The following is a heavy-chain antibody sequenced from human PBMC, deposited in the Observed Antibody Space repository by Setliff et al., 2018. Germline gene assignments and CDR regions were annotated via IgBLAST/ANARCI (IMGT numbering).Heavy chain of an antibody. V-gene: IGHV3-7*03. Sequence: GGSLRLSCAASGFTFSGYWMSWVRQAPGKGLEWVANINQDGSEKYYVDSVKGRFTISRDNARNSLYLQMNSLRAEDTAVYYCARVWFGNMDVWGKGTTVTVSS. CDR2: INQDGSEK. CDR1: GFTFSGYW. D-gene: IGHD3-10*01. CDR3: ARVWFGNMDV. J-gene: IGHJ6*03.